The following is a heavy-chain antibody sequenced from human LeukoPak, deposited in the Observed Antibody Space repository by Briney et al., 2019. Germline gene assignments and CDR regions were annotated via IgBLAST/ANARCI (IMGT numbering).Heavy chain of an antibody. V-gene: IGHV4-59*08. J-gene: IGHJ6*03. CDR1: GGSISSYY. Sequence: SETLSLTCTVSGGSISSYYWSWIRQPPGKGLEWIGYIYYSGSANYNPSLKSRVTISVDTSKNQFSLKLSSVTAADTAVYYCARCRGGNSGSYYYYYMDVWGKGTTVTISS. CDR2: IYYSGSA. D-gene: IGHD4-23*01. CDR3: ARCRGGNSGSYYYYYMDV.